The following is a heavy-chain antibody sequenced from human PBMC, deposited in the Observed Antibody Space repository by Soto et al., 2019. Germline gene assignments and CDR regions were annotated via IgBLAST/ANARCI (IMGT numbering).Heavy chain of an antibody. CDR3: VREDGVVGASSAFDS. D-gene: IGHD1-26*01. CDR1: GFTLTTYT. CDR2: INGRSNYK. V-gene: IGHV3-21*02. J-gene: IGHJ4*02. Sequence: EVQLVESGGGLVAPGGSLRLSCVASGFTLTTYTMNWVRQAPGTGLEWVSSINGRSNYKHYSESVKGRFTISRDNAQNSLFLQMSRLGPEDTAVYYCVREDGVVGASSAFDSWGQGTLVTVSS.